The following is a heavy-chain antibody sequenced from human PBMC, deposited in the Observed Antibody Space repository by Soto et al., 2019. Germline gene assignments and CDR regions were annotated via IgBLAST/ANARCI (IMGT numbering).Heavy chain of an antibody. CDR2: INAGNGNT. V-gene: IGHV1-3*01. CDR1: GYTVTSYA. Sequence: ASGKVSCKASGYTVTSYAMHWVRQAPGQRLEWMGWINAGNGNTKYSQKFQGRFTISRDNSKNTLYLQMNSLRAEDTAVYYCAKSGYCYGLDYYGMDVWGQGTTVTVSS. D-gene: IGHD5-18*01. J-gene: IGHJ6*02. CDR3: AKSGYCYGLDYYGMDV.